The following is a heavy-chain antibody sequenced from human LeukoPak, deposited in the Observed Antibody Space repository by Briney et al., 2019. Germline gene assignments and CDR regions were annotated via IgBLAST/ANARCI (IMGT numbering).Heavy chain of an antibody. D-gene: IGHD5-18*01. CDR3: ARGLVDTAMVNNDY. CDR2: INPNSGGT. J-gene: IGHJ4*02. CDR1: GYTFTGYY. V-gene: IGHV1-2*02. Sequence: ASVKVSCKASGYTFTGYYMHWVRQAPGQGLEWMGWINPNSGGTNYAQKFQGRVTMTRDTSISTVYMELSSLRSEDTAVYYCARGLVDTAMVNNDYWGQGTLVTVSS.